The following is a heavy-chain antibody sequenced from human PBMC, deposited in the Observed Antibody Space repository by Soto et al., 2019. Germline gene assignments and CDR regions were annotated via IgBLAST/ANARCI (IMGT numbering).Heavy chain of an antibody. J-gene: IGHJ6*01. Sequence: SETLSLTCTVSGGSISSSSYYWGWIRQPPGKGLEWIGSIYYSGSTYYNPSLKSRVTISVDTSKNQFSLKLSSVTAADTAVYYCARDRVVKVLAVAGENYGMEVWGQGTTVTVSS. CDR2: IYYSGST. D-gene: IGHD6-19*01. CDR3: ARDRVVKVLAVAGENYGMEV. V-gene: IGHV4-39*02. CDR1: GGSISSSSYY.